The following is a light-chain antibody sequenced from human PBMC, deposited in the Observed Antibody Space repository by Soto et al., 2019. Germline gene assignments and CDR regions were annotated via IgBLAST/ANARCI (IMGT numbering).Light chain of an antibody. CDR2: SDD. Sequence: QSVLTQPPSASGTPGQRVTISCSGSNSNIGRNTVSWYQQVPGTAPKSLIYSDDQRPSGVPDRISGSRSGTSASLAISGLQSGDEAEYYCAAWDDTLRDRVFGGGTQLTVL. CDR3: AAWDDTLRDRV. CDR1: NSNIGRNT. V-gene: IGLV1-44*01. J-gene: IGLJ2*01.